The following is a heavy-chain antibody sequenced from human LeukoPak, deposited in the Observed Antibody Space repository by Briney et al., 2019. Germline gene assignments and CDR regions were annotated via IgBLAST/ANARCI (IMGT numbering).Heavy chain of an antibody. CDR1: GGSISTYY. CDR3: ARGVRIEYSSSSRNWYFDL. J-gene: IGHJ2*01. CDR2: IYYRGNT. Sequence: SETLSLTCTVSGGSISTYYWSWIRQPPGKGLEWIGYIYYRGNTNYNPPLQSRVSISVDTSKNQFSLKLSSVTAADTAVYYCARGVRIEYSSSSRNWYFDLWGRGTLVTVSS. D-gene: IGHD6-6*01. V-gene: IGHV4-59*08.